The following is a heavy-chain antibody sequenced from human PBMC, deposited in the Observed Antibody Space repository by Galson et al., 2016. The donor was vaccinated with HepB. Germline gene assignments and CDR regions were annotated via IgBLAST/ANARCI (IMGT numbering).Heavy chain of an antibody. CDR3: ARDGPNKLTWGGRYFYYGMDV. CDR1: GFTFNSCA. D-gene: IGHD3-10*01. CDR2: ISSDSSGR. Sequence: SLRLSCAASGFTFNSCAMSWVRQIPGKGPEWVSTISSDSSGRHYTGSVEGRFTISRDDFTNTLHLQMNNLRAEDTAVYYCARDGPNKLTWGGRYFYYGMDVWGQGTTVTVSS. J-gene: IGHJ6*02. V-gene: IGHV3-23*01.